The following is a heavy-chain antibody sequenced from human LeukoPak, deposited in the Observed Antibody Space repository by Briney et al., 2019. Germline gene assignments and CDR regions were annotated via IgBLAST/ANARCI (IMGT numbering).Heavy chain of an antibody. J-gene: IGHJ4*02. D-gene: IGHD2/OR15-2a*01. CDR1: GFTFSSYW. V-gene: IGHV3-7*03. Sequence: GGSLRLSCAASGFTFSSYWMSWVRQAPGKGLEWVANIKQDGSEKYYVDSVKGRFTISRDNAKNSLYLQMNSLRAEDTAVYYCARTPSMWPDAFDIWGQGTLVIVSS. CDR3: ARTPSMWPDAFDI. CDR2: IKQDGSEK.